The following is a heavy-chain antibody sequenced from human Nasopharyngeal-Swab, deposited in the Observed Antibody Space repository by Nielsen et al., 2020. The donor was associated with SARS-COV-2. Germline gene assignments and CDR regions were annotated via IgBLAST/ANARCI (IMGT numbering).Heavy chain of an antibody. Sequence: GESLKIYCKGSGYSFTSYWIGWVRQMPGKGLEWMGIIYPGDSDTRYSPSFQGQVTISADKSISTAYLQWSSLKASDTAMYYCARQKIRKHIVVVTAIWDAFDIWGQGTMVTVSS. CDR2: IYPGDSDT. J-gene: IGHJ3*02. CDR1: GYSFTSYW. V-gene: IGHV5-51*01. D-gene: IGHD2-21*02. CDR3: ARQKIRKHIVVVTAIWDAFDI.